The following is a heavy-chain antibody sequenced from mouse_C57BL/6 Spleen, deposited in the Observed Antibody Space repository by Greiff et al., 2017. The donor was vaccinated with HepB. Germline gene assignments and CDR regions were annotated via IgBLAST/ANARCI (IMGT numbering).Heavy chain of an antibody. Sequence: QVQLQQSGPELVKPGASVMISCKASGYAFSSSWMNWVKQRPGKGLEWIGRIYPGDGDTNYNGKFKGKATLTADKSSSTAYMQLSSLTSEDSAVYVCARRHYGRGRYFDVWGTGTTVTVSS. CDR3: ARRHYGRGRYFDV. J-gene: IGHJ1*03. CDR1: GYAFSSSW. D-gene: IGHD1-1*01. CDR2: IYPGDGDT. V-gene: IGHV1-82*01.